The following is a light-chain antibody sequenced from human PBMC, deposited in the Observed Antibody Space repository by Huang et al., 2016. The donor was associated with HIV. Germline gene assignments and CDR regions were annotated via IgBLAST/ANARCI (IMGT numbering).Light chain of an antibody. CDR1: QSISTN. J-gene: IGKJ2*01. CDR3: QQGET. Sequence: EIMLTQSPATLSVSPGERATLSCRASQSISTNLAWYQQTPGLAPRLLIYGASTRATGIPARFSGSGSGTEFTLTISSLQSEDFAVYYCQQGETFGQGTKLEIK. V-gene: IGKV3-15*01. CDR2: GAS.